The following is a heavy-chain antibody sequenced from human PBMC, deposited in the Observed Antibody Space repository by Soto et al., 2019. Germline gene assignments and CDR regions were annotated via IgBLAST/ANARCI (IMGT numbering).Heavy chain of an antibody. CDR2: IHYSGST. J-gene: IGHJ4*02. Sequence: SETLSLTCTVSGGSISSSSYYWGWIRQPPGKGLEWIGSIHYSGSTYYNPSLKSRVTISVDTSKNQFSLKLSYVTAADTAVYYCARLTHYFDYWGQGTLVTVSS. CDR1: GGSISSSSYY. D-gene: IGHD3-9*01. CDR3: ARLTHYFDY. V-gene: IGHV4-39*01.